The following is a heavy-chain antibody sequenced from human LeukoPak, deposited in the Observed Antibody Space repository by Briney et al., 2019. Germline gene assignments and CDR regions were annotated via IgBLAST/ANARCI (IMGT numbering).Heavy chain of an antibody. Sequence: SQTLSLTCTVSGGSISSGDYYWSWLRQPPGTGLEWIGYIYYSGSTYYNPSLKSRVTISVDTSKNQFSLKLSSVTAADTAVYYCARDTGSWFDPWGQGTLVTVSS. V-gene: IGHV4-30-4*01. J-gene: IGHJ5*02. CDR2: IYYSGST. CDR1: GGSISSGDYY. D-gene: IGHD4-17*01. CDR3: ARDTGSWFDP.